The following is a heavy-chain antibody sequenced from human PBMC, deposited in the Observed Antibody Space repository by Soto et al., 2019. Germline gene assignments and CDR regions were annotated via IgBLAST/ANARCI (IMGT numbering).Heavy chain of an antibody. CDR2: INDSGGT. CDR1: GGSFSGYC. CDR3: ARGRKAYSSSWYVD. D-gene: IGHD6-13*01. J-gene: IGHJ4*02. Sequence: QVQLQQWGAGLLKPSETLSLNCAVYGGSFSGYCWSWIRQPPGKGLEWIGEINDSGGTNYHPSLPSRVSISVATSKNHFSLNLSSVTAADTAVYHCARGRKAYSSSWYVDWGQGTLVTVSS. V-gene: IGHV4-34*01.